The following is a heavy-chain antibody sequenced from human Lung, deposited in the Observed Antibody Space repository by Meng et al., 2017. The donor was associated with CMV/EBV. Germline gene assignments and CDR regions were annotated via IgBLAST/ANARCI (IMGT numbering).Heavy chain of an antibody. J-gene: IGHJ4*02. CDR2: IYSGGST. CDR1: GFTVSSNY. Sequence: ESXKISXAASGFTVSSNYMSWVRQAPGKGLEWVSVIYSGGSTYYADSVKGRFTISRDNSKNTLYLQMNSLRAEDTAVYYCARVAYDFWSGFTYYFDYWGQGTXVTVSS. D-gene: IGHD3-3*01. CDR3: ARVAYDFWSGFTYYFDY. V-gene: IGHV3-53*01.